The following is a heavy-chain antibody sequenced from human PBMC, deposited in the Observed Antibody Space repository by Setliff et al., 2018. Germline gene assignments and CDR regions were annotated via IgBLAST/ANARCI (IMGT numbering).Heavy chain of an antibody. CDR1: GFTFSSHW. Sequence: GGSLRLSCAAAGFTFSSHWMHWVRQAPGKRLMRVSRINNDGSSTTYEDSVKGRFTISRDNAENTLYLQMNSLRAEDTAVYYCAKDVSPPGTNGWYFSNLNWFDPWGQGTLVTVSS. CDR3: AKDVSPPGTNGWYFSNLNWFDP. V-gene: IGHV3-74*01. CDR2: INNDGSST. J-gene: IGHJ5*02. D-gene: IGHD6-19*01.